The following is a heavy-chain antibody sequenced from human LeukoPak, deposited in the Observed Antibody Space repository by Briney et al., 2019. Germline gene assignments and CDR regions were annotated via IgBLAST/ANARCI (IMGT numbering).Heavy chain of an antibody. V-gene: IGHV3-21*01. CDR2: ISSSSSYM. CDR1: GFTISSYS. D-gene: IGHD1-26*01. Sequence: GGSLRLSCAASGFTISSYSMNWVRQAPGKGLEWVSSISSSSSYMYYADSVKGRFTISRDNAKNSLYLQMNSLRAEDTAVYYCARGIIVGAIGFDYWGQGTLVTVSS. CDR3: ARGIIVGAIGFDY. J-gene: IGHJ4*02.